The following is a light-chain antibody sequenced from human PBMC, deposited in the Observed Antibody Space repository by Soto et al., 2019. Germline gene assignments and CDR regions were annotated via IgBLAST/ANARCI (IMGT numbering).Light chain of an antibody. CDR3: QQYGRTPYT. CDR2: GAS. J-gene: IGKJ2*01. CDR1: QSVDSNY. V-gene: IGKV3-20*01. Sequence: ETVVTQSPGTLSLSPGERATLSCRASQSVDSNYLAWYQQKPGQAPRLLIYGASTRATVIPDRFSGSGYGTDFTLPISKLEPEDFAVYHCQQYGRTPYTFGHGTKLEIK.